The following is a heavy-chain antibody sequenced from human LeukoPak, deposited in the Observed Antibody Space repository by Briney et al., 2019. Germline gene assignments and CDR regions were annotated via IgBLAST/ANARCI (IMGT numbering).Heavy chain of an antibody. CDR3: ARDPTSRSSAFDI. J-gene: IGHJ3*02. V-gene: IGHV4-59*01. CDR2: ISYSGST. CDR1: GGSINSYY. Sequence: SETLSLTCTVSGGSINSYYWSWIRQFPGKGLEWIGYISYSGSTNYNPSLKSRVTISVDTSKNQFSLKLSSVTAADTAVYHCARDPTSRSSAFDIWGQGTMVTVSS.